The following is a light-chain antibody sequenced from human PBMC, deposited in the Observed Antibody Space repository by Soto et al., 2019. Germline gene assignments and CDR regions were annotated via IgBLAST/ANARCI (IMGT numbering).Light chain of an antibody. CDR1: QSISSW. CDR2: KAS. V-gene: IGKV1-5*03. J-gene: IGKJ2*01. CDR3: HQYNNYSYT. Sequence: DIQMTQSPSTLSASVGDRVTITCRASQSISSWLAWYQQKPGKAPKLLIYKASSLESGVPSRFSGSGSGTEFTLTISSLQPDDFATYYCHQYNNYSYTFGQGTKLEI.